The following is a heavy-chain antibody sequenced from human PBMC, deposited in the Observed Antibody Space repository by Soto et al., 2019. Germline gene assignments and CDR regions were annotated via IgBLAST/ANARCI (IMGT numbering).Heavy chain of an antibody. CDR1: GGTFSSYA. CDR2: IIPIFGTA. J-gene: IGHJ5*02. D-gene: IGHD3-9*01. CDR3: AQDNDILTGPNWFDP. Sequence: SVKVSCKASGGTFSSYAISWVRQAPGQGLEWMGGIIPIFGTANYAQKFQGRVTITADESTSTAYMELSSLRSEDTAVYYCAQDNDILTGPNWFDPWGQGTLVTGSS. V-gene: IGHV1-69*13.